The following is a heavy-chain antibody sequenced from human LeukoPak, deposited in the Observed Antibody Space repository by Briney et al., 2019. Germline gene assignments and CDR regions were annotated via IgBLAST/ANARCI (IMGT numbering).Heavy chain of an antibody. Sequence: GSLRLSCAASGFTFSSYAMHWVRQAPGKGLEWVAVISYDGSNKYYADSVKGRFTISRDNSKNTLYLQMNSLRAEDTAVYYCARGRDILRFLEWTFDYWGQGTLVTVSS. V-gene: IGHV3-30-3*01. CDR2: ISYDGSNK. CDR1: GFTFSSYA. J-gene: IGHJ4*02. D-gene: IGHD3-3*01. CDR3: ARGRDILRFLEWTFDY.